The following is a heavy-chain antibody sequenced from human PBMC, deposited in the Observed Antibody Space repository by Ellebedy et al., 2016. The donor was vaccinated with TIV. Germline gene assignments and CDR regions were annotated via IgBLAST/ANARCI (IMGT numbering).Heavy chain of an antibody. J-gene: IGHJ4*02. CDR3: ARWVEGVLNAYFDY. D-gene: IGHD2-8*01. CDR2: IYYSGST. Sequence: MPSETLSLTCTVSGGSISSYYWSWIRQPPGKGLEWIGYIYYSGSTNYNPSLKSRVTISVDKSKNQFSLKLSSVTAADTAVYYCARWVEGVLNAYFDYWGQGTLVTVSS. CDR1: GGSISSYY. V-gene: IGHV4-59*01.